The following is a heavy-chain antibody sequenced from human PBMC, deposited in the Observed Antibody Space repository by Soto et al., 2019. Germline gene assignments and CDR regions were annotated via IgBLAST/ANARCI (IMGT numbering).Heavy chain of an antibody. Sequence: QPGGSLRLSCAASGFTFSSYGMHWVRQAPGKGLEWVAVISYDGSNKYYADSVKGRFTISRDNSKNTLYLQMNSLRAEDTAVYYCAKRGPHSSGYYFGFDYWGQGTLVTVSS. V-gene: IGHV3-30*18. CDR2: ISYDGSNK. CDR3: AKRGPHSSGYYFGFDY. J-gene: IGHJ4*02. D-gene: IGHD3-22*01. CDR1: GFTFSSYG.